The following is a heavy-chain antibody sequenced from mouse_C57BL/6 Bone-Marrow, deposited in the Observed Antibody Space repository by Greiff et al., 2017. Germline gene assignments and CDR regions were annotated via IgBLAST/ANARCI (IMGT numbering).Heavy chain of an antibody. CDR2: IHPNSGST. CDR3: ARSLRDYAMDY. CDR1: GYTFTSYW. Sequence: QVQLQQPGAELVKPGASVKLSCKASGYTFTSYWMHWVKQRPGQGLEWIGMIHPNSGSTNDNEKFKSKATLTVDKSSSTAYMQLSSLTSEDSAVYYCARSLRDYAMDYWGQGTLVTVSA. D-gene: IGHD1-1*02. V-gene: IGHV1-64*01. J-gene: IGHJ3*01.